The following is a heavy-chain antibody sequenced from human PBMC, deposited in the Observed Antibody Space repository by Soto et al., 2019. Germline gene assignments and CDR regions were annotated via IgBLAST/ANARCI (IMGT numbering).Heavy chain of an antibody. J-gene: IGHJ6*03. V-gene: IGHV3-33*01. D-gene: IGHD2-15*01. CDR1: GVTFSSYG. Sequence: GGSLRLSCAASGVTFSSYGMHWVRQAPGKGLEWVAVIWYDGSNKYYADSVKGRFTISRDNSKNTLYLQMNSLRAEDTAVYYCARVGYDIVVVVAATPLDYYYYMDVWGKGTTVTVSS. CDR2: IWYDGSNK. CDR3: ARVGYDIVVVVAATPLDYYYYMDV.